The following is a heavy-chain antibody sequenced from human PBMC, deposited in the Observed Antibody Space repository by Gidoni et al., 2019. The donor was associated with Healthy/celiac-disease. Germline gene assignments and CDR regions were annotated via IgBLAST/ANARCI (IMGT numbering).Heavy chain of an antibody. V-gene: IGHV3-30-3*01. CDR3: ASGGYYYY. J-gene: IGHJ4*02. CDR2: ISDDGSNK. Sequence: QVQLVESGGGVVQPGRSLRLSCPASGFTFSSYAMHWVRKAPGKGLEWVAVISDDGSNKYYADSVKGRFTISRDNSKNTLYLQMNSLRAEDTAVYYCASGGYYYYWGQGTLVTVSS. D-gene: IGHD2-15*01. CDR1: GFTFSSYA.